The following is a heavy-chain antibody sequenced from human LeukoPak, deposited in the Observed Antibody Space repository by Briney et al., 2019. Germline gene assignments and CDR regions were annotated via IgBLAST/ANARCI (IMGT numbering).Heavy chain of an antibody. Sequence: GGSLRLSCVVSGFTFSDFWISWVRQAPGKGLEWVSSISSSSSYIYYADSVKGRFTISRDNAKNSLYLQMNSLRAEDTAVYYCARDAIYCSGGSCYDDYWGQGTLVTVSS. V-gene: IGHV3-21*01. CDR1: GFTFSDFW. D-gene: IGHD2-15*01. CDR3: ARDAIYCSGGSCYDDY. CDR2: ISSSSSYI. J-gene: IGHJ4*02.